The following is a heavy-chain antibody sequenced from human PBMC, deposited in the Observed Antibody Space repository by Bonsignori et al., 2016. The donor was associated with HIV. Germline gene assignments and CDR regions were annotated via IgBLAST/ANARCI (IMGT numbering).Heavy chain of an antibody. CDR1: GYSISSGYY. CDR3: ARRMAVAGMGDAFDI. Sequence: SETLSLTCAVSGYSISSGYYWGWIRQPPGKGLEWIGSIYHSGSTYYNPSLKSRVTISVDTSKNQFSLKLSSVTAADTAVYYCARRMAVAGMGDAFDIWGQGTMVTVSS. CDR2: IYHSGST. D-gene: IGHD6-19*01. J-gene: IGHJ3*02. V-gene: IGHV4-38-2*01.